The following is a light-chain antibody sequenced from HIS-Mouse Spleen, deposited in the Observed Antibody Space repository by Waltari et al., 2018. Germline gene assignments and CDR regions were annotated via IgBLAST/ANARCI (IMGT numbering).Light chain of an antibody. CDR1: SSHVGGYNY. Sequence: QSALTQPASVSGSPGQSITIPCTGTSSHVGGYNYVSWYQQHPGKAPKRMIYDVSNRPSGVSNRFSGSKSGNTASLTISGLQAEDEADYYCSSYTSSSTRVFGGGTKLTVL. V-gene: IGLV2-14*03. CDR3: SSYTSSSTRV. J-gene: IGLJ3*02. CDR2: DVS.